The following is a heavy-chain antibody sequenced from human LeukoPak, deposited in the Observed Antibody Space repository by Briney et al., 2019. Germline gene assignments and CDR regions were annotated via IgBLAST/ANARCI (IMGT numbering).Heavy chain of an antibody. CDR3: ARDWEWLRAHDDFDI. CDR1: GYTFTNYG. D-gene: IGHD5-12*01. Sequence: GSSVKVSCKASGYTFTNYGISWVRQAPGQGLEWMGWISTQDGNTKYTQKFQGRVTMTTDTSTRTAYMELRSLRSDDTAVYYCARDWEWLRAHDDFDIWGQGTMVTVSS. J-gene: IGHJ3*02. CDR2: ISTQDGNT. V-gene: IGHV1-18*01.